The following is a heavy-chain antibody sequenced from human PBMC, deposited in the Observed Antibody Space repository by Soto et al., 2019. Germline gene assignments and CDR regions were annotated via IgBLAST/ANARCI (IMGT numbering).Heavy chain of an antibody. Sequence: ASVEVSCRASGYTFTSYGISWVRQAPGQGLEWMGWISAYNGNTNYAQKLQGRVTMTTDTSTSTAYMELRSLRSDDTAVYYCARGGAYDSSGKHYFDYWGQGTLVTVSS. CDR2: ISAYNGNT. V-gene: IGHV1-18*01. J-gene: IGHJ4*02. CDR3: ARGGAYDSSGKHYFDY. CDR1: GYTFTSYG. D-gene: IGHD3-22*01.